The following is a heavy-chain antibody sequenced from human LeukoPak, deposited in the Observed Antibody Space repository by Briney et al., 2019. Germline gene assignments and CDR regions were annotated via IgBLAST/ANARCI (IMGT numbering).Heavy chain of an antibody. CDR3: ARDQYYYDRSGYYAFDI. D-gene: IGHD3-22*01. Sequence: SETLSLTCAVYGGSFSGYYWSWIRQPPGKGLEWIGEINDGGSTNYNPSLKSRVTILVDTSKNQFSLKLSSVTAADTAVYYCARDQYYYDRSGYYAFDIWGQGTMVTVSS. CDR1: GGSFSGYY. J-gene: IGHJ3*02. CDR2: INDGGST. V-gene: IGHV4-34*01.